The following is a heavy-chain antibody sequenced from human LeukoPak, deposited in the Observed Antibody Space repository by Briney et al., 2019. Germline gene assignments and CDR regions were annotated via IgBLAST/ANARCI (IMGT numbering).Heavy chain of an antibody. V-gene: IGHV3-23*01. D-gene: IGHD3-10*01. CDR2: ITESGGRT. Sequence: GGSLRLSCAASGFTFSSFAMTWVRQAPGKGLEWVSSITESGGRTYYADSVKGRLTISRDNSRNTVYLQLNSLRVEDTAIYYCAKIDPAYYYGSGSYLGAFDIWGQGTMVTVSS. J-gene: IGHJ3*02. CDR1: GFTFSSFA. CDR3: AKIDPAYYYGSGSYLGAFDI.